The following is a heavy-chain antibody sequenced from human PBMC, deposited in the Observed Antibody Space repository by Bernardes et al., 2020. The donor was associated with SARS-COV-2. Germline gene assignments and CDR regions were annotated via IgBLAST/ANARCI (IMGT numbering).Heavy chain of an antibody. CDR1: GYTLTELS. CDR3: ATTSPLRFLERTEFDP. CDR2: FDPEDGET. V-gene: IGHV1-24*01. D-gene: IGHD3-3*01. Sequence: APVKVACKVSGYTLTELSMHWVRQAPGKGLEWMGGFDPEDGETIYAQKFQGRVTMSEDTSTDTAYMELSSLRSEDTAVYYCATTSPLRFLERTEFDPWGQGTLVTVSS. J-gene: IGHJ5*02.